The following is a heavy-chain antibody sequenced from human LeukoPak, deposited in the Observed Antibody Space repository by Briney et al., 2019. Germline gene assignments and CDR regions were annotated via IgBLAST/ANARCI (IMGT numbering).Heavy chain of an antibody. J-gene: IGHJ5*02. CDR1: GGSISSYY. V-gene: IGHV4-59*01. CDR3: ARDGYNYGLDP. CDR2: IYYSGST. D-gene: IGHD5-24*01. Sequence: SETLSLTCTVSGGSISSYYWSWIRQPPGKGLEWIGYIYYSGSTNYNPSLKSRVTISVDTSKNQFSLKLSPVTAADTAVYYCARDGYNYGLDPWGQGTLVTVSS.